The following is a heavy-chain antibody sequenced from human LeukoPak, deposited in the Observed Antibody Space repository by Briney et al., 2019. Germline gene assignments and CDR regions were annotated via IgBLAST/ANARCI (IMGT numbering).Heavy chain of an antibody. Sequence: ASVKVSCKASGYTFTSYGISWVRQAPGQGLEWMGWISAYNGNTNYAQKLQGRVTMTTDTSTSTAYMELRSLRSDDTAVYYCAREHRNYYDSSGPHYFDYWGQGTLVTVSS. V-gene: IGHV1-18*01. CDR2: ISAYNGNT. CDR1: GYTFTSYG. CDR3: AREHRNYYDSSGPHYFDY. J-gene: IGHJ4*02. D-gene: IGHD3-22*01.